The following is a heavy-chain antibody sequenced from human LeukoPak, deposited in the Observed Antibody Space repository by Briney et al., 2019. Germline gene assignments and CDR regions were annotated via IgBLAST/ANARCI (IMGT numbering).Heavy chain of an antibody. CDR3: ARVPFGYRGFARAPY. V-gene: IGHV3-7*01. CDR1: GFSFGDSL. D-gene: IGHD5-24*01. CDR2: INQDVKGK. Sequence: GGALRLSCAAPGFSFGDSLMCGGCAAPGTGRGCVANINQDVKGKNNVHSVRGGFNVSRDNAKNSLYLQMNSLGAEDTAVYHWARVPFGYRGFARAPYWGPGNPVTVSS. J-gene: IGHJ4*02.